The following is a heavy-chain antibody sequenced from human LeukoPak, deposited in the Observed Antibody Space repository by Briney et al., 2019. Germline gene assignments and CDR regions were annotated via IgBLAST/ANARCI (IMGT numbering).Heavy chain of an antibody. CDR2: ISSSSSYT. J-gene: IGHJ6*02. D-gene: IGHD4-17*01. Sequence: GGSLRLSCAASGFTFSDYYMSWIRQAPGKGLEWVSYISSSSSYTNYADSVRGRFTISRDNAKNSLYLQMNSLRAEDTAVYYCAKAPDYGDYYYYYGMDVWGQGTTVTVSS. CDR3: AKAPDYGDYYYYYGMDV. CDR1: GFTFSDYY. V-gene: IGHV3-11*05.